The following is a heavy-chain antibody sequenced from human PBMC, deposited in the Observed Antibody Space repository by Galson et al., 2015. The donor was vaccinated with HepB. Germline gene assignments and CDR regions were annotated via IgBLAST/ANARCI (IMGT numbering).Heavy chain of an antibody. CDR1: GFTFGGAW. J-gene: IGHJ4*02. CDR2: IKSKTSGGTT. D-gene: IGHD2-8*01. V-gene: IGHV3-15*05. CDR3: TWDHNGCYY. Sequence: SLRLSCAASGFTFGGAWMSWVRQAPGKGLEWVGRIKSKTSGGTTDYAAPVKGRFTVSRDDSENTLFLQMNSLKTEDTAVYYCTWDHNGCYYWGQGTLVTVSS.